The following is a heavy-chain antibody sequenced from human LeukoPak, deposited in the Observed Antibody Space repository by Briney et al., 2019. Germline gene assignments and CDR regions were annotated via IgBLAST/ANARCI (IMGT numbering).Heavy chain of an antibody. CDR3: TRKTPGRTPFDY. CDR2: VGTSADT. D-gene: IGHD2-15*01. Sequence: GGSLRLSCAASGFTFSRNGMTWVRQAPGQGLQWVSAVGTSADTYYADSVRGRFTISRDNSKNTLYLQMDSLRAEDTAIYYCTRKTPGRTPFDYWGQGILVTVSS. J-gene: IGHJ4*02. CDR1: GFTFSRNG. V-gene: IGHV3-23*01.